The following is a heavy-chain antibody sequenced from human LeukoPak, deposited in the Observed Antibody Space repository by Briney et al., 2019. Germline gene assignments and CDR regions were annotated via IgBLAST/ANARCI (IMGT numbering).Heavy chain of an antibody. CDR3: ARDGSYGDYVVGVNWFDP. V-gene: IGHV3-33*01. D-gene: IGHD4-17*01. Sequence: GGSLRLSCAASGYTFSSYGMHWVSQAPGKGLEWVAVIWYDGSNKYYADSVKGRFTISRYNSKNTLYLQMNSLRAEDTAVYYCARDGSYGDYVVGVNWFDPWGQGTLVTVSS. CDR2: IWYDGSNK. CDR1: GYTFSSYG. J-gene: IGHJ5*02.